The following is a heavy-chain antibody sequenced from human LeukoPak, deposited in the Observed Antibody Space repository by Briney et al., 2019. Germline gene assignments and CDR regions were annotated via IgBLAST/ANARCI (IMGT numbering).Heavy chain of an antibody. V-gene: IGHV4-34*01. CDR2: INHSGST. Sequence: PSETLSLTCAVYGGSFSGYYWSWIRQPPGKGLEWIGEINHSGSTNYNPSLKSRVTISVDTSKNQFSLKLSSVTAADTAVYYCARGASGSVVPAARLIDYWGQGTLVPSPQ. CDR3: ARGASGSVVPAARLIDY. J-gene: IGHJ4*02. D-gene: IGHD2-2*01. CDR1: GGSFSGYY.